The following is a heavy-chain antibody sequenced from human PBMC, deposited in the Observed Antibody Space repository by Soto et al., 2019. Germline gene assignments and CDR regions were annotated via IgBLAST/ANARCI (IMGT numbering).Heavy chain of an antibody. J-gene: IGHJ6*02. Sequence: QVQLLQSGAEVKKPGSSVRVSCEASGGTFRTYAISWVRQAPGQGLEWMGEIIPIFGTVNYAQKFQGRVTITADESTTTLYMDLRSLRSEDTAVYYCAKGAVAGTPTSYYYYGTDVWGQGTTVTVSS. D-gene: IGHD6-19*01. CDR1: GGTFRTYA. CDR3: AKGAVAGTPTSYYYYGTDV. CDR2: IIPIFGTV. V-gene: IGHV1-69*12.